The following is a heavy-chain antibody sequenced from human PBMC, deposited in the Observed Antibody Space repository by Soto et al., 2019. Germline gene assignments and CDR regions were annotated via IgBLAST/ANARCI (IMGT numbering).Heavy chain of an antibody. D-gene: IGHD2-15*01. CDR1: GYTFTSYG. J-gene: IGHJ5*02. CDR2: ISAYNGNT. Sequence: ASVKVSCKASGYTFTSYGISWVRQAPGQGLEWMGWISAYNGNTNYAQKLQGRVTMTTDTSTSTAYMELRSLRSDDTAVYYCARSLRCSGGSCYRAGFEPWGQGTLVTVSS. V-gene: IGHV1-18*01. CDR3: ARSLRCSGGSCYRAGFEP.